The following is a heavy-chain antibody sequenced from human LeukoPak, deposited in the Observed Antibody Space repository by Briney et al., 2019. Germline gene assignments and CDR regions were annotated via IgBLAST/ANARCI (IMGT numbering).Heavy chain of an antibody. CDR1: GGSITTHY. J-gene: IGHJ3*02. CDR2: VYNTGST. V-gene: IGHV4-4*07. Sequence: SETLSLTCTVSGGSITTHYWSWIRQPAGREVEWIGRVYNTGSTKYNPSLESRVTMSVDTSSNRFSLNLRSVIAADTAVYYCARDLLGDYGTFDIWGQGTMVTVSS. CDR3: ARDLLGDYGTFDI. D-gene: IGHD4-17*01.